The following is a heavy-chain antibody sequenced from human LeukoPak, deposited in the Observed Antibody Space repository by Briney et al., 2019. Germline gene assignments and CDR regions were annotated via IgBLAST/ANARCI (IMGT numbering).Heavy chain of an antibody. D-gene: IGHD3-22*01. CDR3: ARTYETSGYFDY. Sequence: PSETLSLTCTVSGGSISSGAYYWSWIRQHPGKGLEWIGYIYYSGSTYYNPSLKSRLTISVDTSKNQFSLNLSSVTAADTAVYYCARTYETSGYFDYWGQGTLVTVSS. CDR2: IYYSGST. J-gene: IGHJ4*02. V-gene: IGHV4-31*03. CDR1: GGSISSGAYY.